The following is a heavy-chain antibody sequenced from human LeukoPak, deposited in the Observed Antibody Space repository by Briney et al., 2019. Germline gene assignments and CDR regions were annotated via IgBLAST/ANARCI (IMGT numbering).Heavy chain of an antibody. CDR2: ISYDGSNK. D-gene: IGHD6-6*01. CDR1: GFTFSSYA. J-gene: IGHJ4*02. CDR3: AKDLKAYSSSSDLDY. V-gene: IGHV3-30*04. Sequence: GGSLRLSCAASGFTFSSYAMHWVRQAPGKGLEWVAVISYDGSNKYYVDSVKGRFTISRDNSKNTLYLQMNSLRAEDTAVYYCAKDLKAYSSSSDLDYWGQGTLVAVSS.